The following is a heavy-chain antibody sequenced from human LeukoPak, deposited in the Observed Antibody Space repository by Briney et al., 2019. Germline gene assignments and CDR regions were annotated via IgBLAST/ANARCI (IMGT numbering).Heavy chain of an antibody. CDR1: GGSISSYS. V-gene: IGHV4-4*07. D-gene: IGHD1-7*01. Sequence: SETLSLTCTVSGGSISSYSWSWIRQPAGKGLEWIGRVFTSGTTNYNPSLKSRVTMSVDTSKDQFSLKLSSVTAADTAVYYCARVISGTTNANYYYYMDAWGKGTTFTVSS. J-gene: IGHJ6*03. CDR3: ARVISGTTNANYYYYMDA. CDR2: VFTSGTT.